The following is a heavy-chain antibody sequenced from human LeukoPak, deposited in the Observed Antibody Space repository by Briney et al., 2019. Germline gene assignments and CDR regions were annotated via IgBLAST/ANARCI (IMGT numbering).Heavy chain of an antibody. Sequence: SETLSLTCTVSGGPISSGGYYWSWIRQHPGKGLEWIGYIYYSGSTYYNPSLKSRVTISVDTSKNQFSLKLSSVTAADTAVYYCARDRGYYDSSGLIDYWGQGTLVTVSS. CDR2: IYYSGST. CDR3: ARDRGYYDSSGLIDY. D-gene: IGHD3-22*01. J-gene: IGHJ4*02. CDR1: GGPISSGGYY. V-gene: IGHV4-31*03.